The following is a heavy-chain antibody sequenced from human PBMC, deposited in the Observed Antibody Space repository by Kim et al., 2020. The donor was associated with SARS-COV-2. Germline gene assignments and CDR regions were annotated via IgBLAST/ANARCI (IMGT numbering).Heavy chain of an antibody. V-gene: IGHV3-66*02. CDR1: GFSVISTF. CDR3: ARDRSWVAGATSYNYGMDV. J-gene: IGHJ6*02. Sequence: GGSLRLSCAASGFSVISTFMSWVRQAPGKGLEWISVLYADESAYYAESVKGRFTISRDKSKNTLYLRMDSLRTEDTAVYYCARDRSWVAGATSYNYGMDVWGQGTTVTVSS. CDR2: LYADESA. D-gene: IGHD1-1*01.